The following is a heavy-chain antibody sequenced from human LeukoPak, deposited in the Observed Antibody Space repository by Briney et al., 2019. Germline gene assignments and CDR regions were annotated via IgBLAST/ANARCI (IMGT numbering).Heavy chain of an antibody. D-gene: IGHD6-13*01. J-gene: IGHJ3*02. CDR3: AKVVAAAAGPYDAFDI. CDR1: GFTFSSYN. V-gene: IGHV3-48*01. Sequence: PGGSLRLSCAASGFTFSSYNMNWVRQAPGKGLEWVSYISSSSGAIYYADSVKGRFTISRDNAKNSLYLQMNSLRAEDTALYYCAKVVAAAAGPYDAFDIWGQGTMVTVSS. CDR2: ISSSSGAI.